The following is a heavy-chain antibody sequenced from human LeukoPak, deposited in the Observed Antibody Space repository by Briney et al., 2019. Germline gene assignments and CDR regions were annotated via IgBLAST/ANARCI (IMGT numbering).Heavy chain of an antibody. CDR3: ARGGTPIENGGGRFDY. J-gene: IGHJ4*02. CDR1: GYTFTDYY. V-gene: IGHV1-2*02. D-gene: IGHD3-16*01. CDR2: INPDSGVT. Sequence: ASVKVSCKASGYTFTDYYMHWVRQAPGQGLEWMGWINPDSGVTNYPQKFQGRVTMTRDTSSSTAYMELIRLRSDDTAVYYCARGGTPIENGGGRFDYWGQGTLVTVSS.